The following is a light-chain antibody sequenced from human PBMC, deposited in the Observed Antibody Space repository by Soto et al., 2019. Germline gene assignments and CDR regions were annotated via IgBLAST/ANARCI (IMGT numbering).Light chain of an antibody. J-gene: IGKJ3*01. Sequence: DIQMTQSPSSLSASVGDRVTITCRASQSISSYLNWYQQKPGKAPKLLIYAASSLQSGVPSRLSGSGSGTDFTLTISSLQPEDVATYYCQQSYSTPTFGPGTKVDIK. CDR1: QSISSY. CDR3: QQSYSTPT. V-gene: IGKV1-39*01. CDR2: AAS.